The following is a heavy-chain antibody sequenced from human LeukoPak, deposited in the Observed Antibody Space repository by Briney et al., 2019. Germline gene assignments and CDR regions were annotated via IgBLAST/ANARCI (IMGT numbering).Heavy chain of an antibody. D-gene: IGHD3-10*01. CDR3: EIITMIRGVSYYGLDV. Sequence: SVKVSCKASGGTFSSYAISWVRQAPGQGLEWMGRIIPIFGIANSAQKFQGRVTITADKSTSTAYMELSSLRSEDTAVYYCEIITMIRGVSYYGLDVWGQGTTVTVSS. J-gene: IGHJ6*02. V-gene: IGHV1-69*04. CDR1: GGTFSSYA. CDR2: IIPIFGIA.